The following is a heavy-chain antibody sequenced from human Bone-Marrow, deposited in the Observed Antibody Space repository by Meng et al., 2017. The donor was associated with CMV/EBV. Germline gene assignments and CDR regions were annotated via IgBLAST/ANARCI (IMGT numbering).Heavy chain of an antibody. CDR2: ISSSGSTI. CDR3: ASWGQLVDYYGKDV. V-gene: IGHV3-48*03. J-gene: IGHJ6*02. Sequence: GESLKISCAASGFTFSSYEMNWVRQAPGKGLEWVSYISSSGSTIYYADSVKGRFTISRDNAKNSLYLQMNSLRAEDTAVYYCASWGQLVDYYGKDVWGQGTTVTVSS. D-gene: IGHD6-6*01. CDR1: GFTFSSYE.